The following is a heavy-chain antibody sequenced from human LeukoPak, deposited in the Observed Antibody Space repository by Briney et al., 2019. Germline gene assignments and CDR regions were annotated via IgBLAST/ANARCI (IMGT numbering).Heavy chain of an antibody. V-gene: IGHV3-9*03. D-gene: IGHD6-19*01. CDR3: AKGVIAVAGPDAFDI. J-gene: IGHJ3*02. CDR1: GFTFRAYN. Sequence: PGGSLRLSCVASGFTFRAYNMNWVRQAPGKGLEWVSGISWNSGSIGYADSVKGRFTISRDNAKNSLYLQMNSLRAEDMALYYCAKGVIAVAGPDAFDIWGQGTMVTVSS. CDR2: ISWNSGSI.